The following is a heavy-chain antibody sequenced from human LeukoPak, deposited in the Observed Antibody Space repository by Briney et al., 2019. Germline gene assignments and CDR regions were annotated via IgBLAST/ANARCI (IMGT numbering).Heavy chain of an antibody. CDR3: ARDLTYYDILTGYYIDY. V-gene: IGHV3-30*04. Sequence: PGGSLRLSCAASGFTFSSYAMLWVRQAPGKGLEWVAVISYDGSNKYYADSVKGRFTISRDNSKNTLYLQMNSLRAEGTAVYYCARDLTYYDILTGYYIDYWGQGTLVTVSS. CDR1: GFTFSSYA. D-gene: IGHD3-9*01. CDR2: ISYDGSNK. J-gene: IGHJ4*02.